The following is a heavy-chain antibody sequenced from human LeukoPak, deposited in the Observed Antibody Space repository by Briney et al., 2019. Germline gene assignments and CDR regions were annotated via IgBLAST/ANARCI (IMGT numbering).Heavy chain of an antibody. CDR2: ISAHNGNT. CDR1: GYTFTSYG. CDR3: ARSGGGIAAAPIDY. J-gene: IGHJ4*02. Sequence: APVKVSCKASGYTFTSYGISWVRQAPGQGLEWMGWISAHNGNTNYAQKLQGRVTMTTDTSTSTAYMELGSLRSDDTAVYYCARSGGGIAAAPIDYWGQGTLVTVSS. V-gene: IGHV1-18*01. D-gene: IGHD6-13*01.